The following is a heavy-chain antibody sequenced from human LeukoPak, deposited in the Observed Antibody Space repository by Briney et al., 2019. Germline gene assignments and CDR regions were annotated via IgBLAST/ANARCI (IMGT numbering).Heavy chain of an antibody. CDR2: IFDTGST. CDR3: ARVRSYDGSGYYPLDY. V-gene: IGHV4-59*01. D-gene: IGHD3-22*01. Sequence: NPSETLSLTCAVTGGSISGYNWSWIRQTPGKGLEWIGYIFDTGSTNYNPSLKSRVTISVDTSKNQFSLKLSSVTAADTAVYYCARVRSYDGSGYYPLDYWGQGTLVTVSS. J-gene: IGHJ4*02. CDR1: GGSISGYN.